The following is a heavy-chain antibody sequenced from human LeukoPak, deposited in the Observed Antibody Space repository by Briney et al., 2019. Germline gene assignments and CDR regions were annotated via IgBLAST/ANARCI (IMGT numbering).Heavy chain of an antibody. CDR3: AKSRPFVGDYYYYYGMDV. J-gene: IGHJ6*02. D-gene: IGHD2-21*01. V-gene: IGHV3-30*02. Sequence: GGSPRLSCAASGFTFSSYGMHWVRQAPGKGLEWVAFIRYDGSNKYYADSVKGRFTISRDNSKNTLYLQMNSLRAEDTAVYYCAKSRPFVGDYYYYYGMDVWGQGTTVTVSS. CDR1: GFTFSSYG. CDR2: IRYDGSNK.